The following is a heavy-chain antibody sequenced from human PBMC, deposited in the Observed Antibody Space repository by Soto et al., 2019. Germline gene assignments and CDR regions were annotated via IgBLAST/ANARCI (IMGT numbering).Heavy chain of an antibody. Sequence: PRGSLRLSCAASGFIFSNYWMSWVRQAPGKGLEWVANIKQDGTVRYYVDSVKGRFNISRDNAKSSLFLQMNSLTAEDTAVYYCVKRVGDDSGPGTLVTVSS. CDR2: IKQDGTVR. CDR1: GFIFSNYW. D-gene: IGHD1-26*01. CDR3: VKRVGDD. J-gene: IGHJ4*02. V-gene: IGHV3-7*03.